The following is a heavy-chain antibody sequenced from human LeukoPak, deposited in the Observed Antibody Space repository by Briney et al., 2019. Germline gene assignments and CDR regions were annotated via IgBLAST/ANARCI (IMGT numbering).Heavy chain of an antibody. Sequence: HPGVSLRLSCAASGFTFSDYDMHWVRQATGKGLEWVSAIGTAGDTYYTGSVKGRFTISRENAKNSLYLQMNSLRAGDTAVYYCARVAKERVGGVYYFDYWGQGTLVTVSS. CDR3: ARVAKERVGGVYYFDY. D-gene: IGHD1-1*01. V-gene: IGHV3-13*01. J-gene: IGHJ4*02. CDR1: GFTFSDYD. CDR2: IGTAGDT.